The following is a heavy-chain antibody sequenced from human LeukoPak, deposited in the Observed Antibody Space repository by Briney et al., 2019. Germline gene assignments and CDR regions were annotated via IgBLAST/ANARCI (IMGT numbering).Heavy chain of an antibody. CDR3: ARSAYFDWLFGWYFDL. Sequence: GASVKVSCKASGYTFTSYAMNWVRQAPGQGLEWMGWINTNTGNPTYAQGFTGRFVFSLDTSVSTAYLQISSLKAEDTAVYYCARSAYFDWLFGWYFDLWGRGTLVTVSS. V-gene: IGHV7-4-1*02. J-gene: IGHJ2*01. CDR1: GYTFTSYA. D-gene: IGHD3-9*01. CDR2: INTNTGNP.